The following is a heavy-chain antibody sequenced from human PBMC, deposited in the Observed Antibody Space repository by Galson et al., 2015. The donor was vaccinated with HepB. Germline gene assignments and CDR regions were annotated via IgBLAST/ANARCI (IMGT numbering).Heavy chain of an antibody. V-gene: IGHV3-33*08. CDR3: ARSAQGYYFDY. D-gene: IGHD3-22*01. CDR1: GFTFSSYG. CDR2: IWYDGSNK. Sequence: SLRLSCAASGFTFSSYGMHWVRQAPGKGLEWVAVIWYDGSNKYYADSVKGRFTISRDNSKNTLYLQMNSLRAEDTAVYYCARSAQGYYFDYWGQGTLVTVSS. J-gene: IGHJ4*02.